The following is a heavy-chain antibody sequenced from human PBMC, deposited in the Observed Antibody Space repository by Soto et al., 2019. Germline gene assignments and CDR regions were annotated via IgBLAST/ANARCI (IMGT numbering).Heavy chain of an antibody. D-gene: IGHD5-12*01. J-gene: IGHJ3*02. CDR3: ARGKTGYSGYEDAFDI. Sequence: SETLSLTCTVSGGSISSYYWSWIRQPPGKGLEWIGYIYYSGSTNYNPSLKSRVTISVDTSKNQFSLKLSSVTAADTAVYYCARGKTGYSGYEDAFDIWGQGTMVTVSS. CDR2: IYYSGST. CDR1: GGSISSYY. V-gene: IGHV4-59*01.